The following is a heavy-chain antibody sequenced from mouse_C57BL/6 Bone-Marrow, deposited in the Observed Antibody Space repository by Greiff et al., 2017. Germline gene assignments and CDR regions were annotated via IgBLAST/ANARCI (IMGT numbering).Heavy chain of an antibody. J-gene: IGHJ1*03. Sequence: QVTLKESGPGILQPSQTLSLTCSFSGFSLRTFGMGVGWIRPPSGKGLEWLAHIWWDDDKYYNPALKSRLTISKDTSKNQVFLKIANVDTADTATYYCARIQIQLITTVVATWDWYFDVWGTGTTVTVSS. CDR1: GFSLRTFGMG. CDR2: IWWDDDK. V-gene: IGHV8-8*01. CDR3: ARIQIQLITTVVATWDWYFDV. D-gene: IGHD1-1*01.